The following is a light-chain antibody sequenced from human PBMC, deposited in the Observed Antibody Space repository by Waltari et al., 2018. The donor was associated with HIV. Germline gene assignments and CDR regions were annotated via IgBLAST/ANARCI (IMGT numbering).Light chain of an antibody. V-gene: IGLV2-14*01. J-gene: IGLJ2*01. CDR1: SSDIGAYAY. Sequence: QSALTQPASVSGSPGQSITVSCTGTSSDIGAYAYVSWYQQTPGTAPKLVIYEVAYRPSGISNRFSGSKSGNTASLTISGLQTEDEADYYCSSFTTSDTLLFGGGTKVTVL. CDR3: SSFTTSDTLL. CDR2: EVA.